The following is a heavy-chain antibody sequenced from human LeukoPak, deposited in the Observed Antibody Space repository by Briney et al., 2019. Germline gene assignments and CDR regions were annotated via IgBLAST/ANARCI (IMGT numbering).Heavy chain of an antibody. J-gene: IGHJ4*02. Sequence: ASVKVSCKASGYTFTSYDMYWVGQAPGQGGGGRGRINTSGGRTSYAQKFQGRGTITRDTATRTINMEMSSLTSEATAVYYCARDVGSSSWYFDYWGQGTLVTVSS. CDR3: ARDVGSSSWYFDY. CDR1: GYTFTSYD. D-gene: IGHD6-13*01. CDR2: INTSGGRT. V-gene: IGHV1-46*01.